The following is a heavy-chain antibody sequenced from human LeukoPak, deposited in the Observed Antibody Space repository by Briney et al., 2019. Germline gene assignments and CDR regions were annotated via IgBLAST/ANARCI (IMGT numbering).Heavy chain of an antibody. CDR1: GFTFSSYA. Sequence: PGGSLRLSCAASGFTFSSYAMHWVRQAPGKGLEWVAVISYDGSNKYYADSVKGRFTISRDNAKNSLYLQMNSLRAEDTAVYYCARDLVGAVTTGNWFDPWGQGTLVTVSS. CDR3: ARDLVGAVTTGNWFDP. CDR2: ISYDGSNK. J-gene: IGHJ5*02. D-gene: IGHD4-17*01. V-gene: IGHV3-30-3*01.